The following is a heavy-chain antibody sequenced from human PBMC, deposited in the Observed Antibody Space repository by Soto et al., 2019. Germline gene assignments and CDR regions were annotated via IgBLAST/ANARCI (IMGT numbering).Heavy chain of an antibody. J-gene: IGHJ6*03. CDR1: GFTFSSYG. CDR3: AKDSAYYDFWSGYPRFPPRYYYMDV. V-gene: IGHV3-30*18. D-gene: IGHD3-3*01. Sequence: GGSLRLSCAASGFTFSSYGMHWVRQAPGKGLEWVAVISYDGSNKYYADSVKGRFTISRDNSKNTLYLQMNSLRAEDTAVYYCAKDSAYYDFWSGYPRFPPRYYYMDVWGKGTTVTVSS. CDR2: ISYDGSNK.